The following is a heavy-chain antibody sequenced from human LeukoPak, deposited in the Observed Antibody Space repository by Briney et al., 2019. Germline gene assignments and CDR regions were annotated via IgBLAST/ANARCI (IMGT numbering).Heavy chain of an antibody. J-gene: IGHJ4*02. CDR1: GGSIGNYY. Sequence: SETLSLTSTVSGGSIGNYYWNWIRQPAGKGLEWIGRISTSGTTNYHPSLKSRVTLSLDTSKNQFSLNLRSVTAADTAIYFCARRHPYYYGSGTYSREDWGQGTLVTVSS. D-gene: IGHD3-10*01. CDR3: ARRHPYYYGSGTYSRED. CDR2: ISTSGTT. V-gene: IGHV4-4*07.